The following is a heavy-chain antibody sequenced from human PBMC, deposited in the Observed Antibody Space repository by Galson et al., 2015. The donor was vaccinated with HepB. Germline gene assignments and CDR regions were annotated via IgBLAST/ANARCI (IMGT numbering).Heavy chain of an antibody. V-gene: IGHV3-9*01. Sequence: SLRLSCAASGFTFDDYAMHWVRQAPGKGLEWVSGISWNGVNLGYADSVKGRFNIFRDNAKTSLYLQMNSLRAEDTALYYCAKGRDSSGWHIFDYWGQGTLVTVSS. CDR1: GFTFDDYA. D-gene: IGHD6-19*01. J-gene: IGHJ4*02. CDR3: AKGRDSSGWHIFDY. CDR2: ISWNGVNL.